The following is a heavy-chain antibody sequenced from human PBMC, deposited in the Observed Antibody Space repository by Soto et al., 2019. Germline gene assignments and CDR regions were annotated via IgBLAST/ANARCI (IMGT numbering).Heavy chain of an antibody. D-gene: IGHD2-21*02. CDR1: GFTFSSYA. V-gene: IGHV3-30-3*01. Sequence: QVQLVESGGGVVQPGRSLRLSCAASGFTFSSYAMHWVRQAPGKGLEWVAVISYDGCNKYHADSVKGRFTISRDNFKNKLYLQMSSLRAEDTAVYYCGRKDVVVTATHYYYYDTDVWGRGSTVTV. J-gene: IGHJ6*02. CDR3: GRKDVVVTATHYYYYDTDV. CDR2: ISYDGCNK.